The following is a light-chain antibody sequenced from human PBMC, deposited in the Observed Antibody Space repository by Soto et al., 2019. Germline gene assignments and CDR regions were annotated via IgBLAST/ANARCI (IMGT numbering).Light chain of an antibody. J-gene: IGKJ5*01. CDR2: AAS. CDR3: QQSYRTPIT. V-gene: IGKV1-39*01. Sequence: DIHLTQSPSPLSASVGYIFAITCLASQSISTYLNWYQQKPGKDPKVLIYAASNLQSGVPQRFSGSGSGTDFTLTISSLQTEDVATYFCQQSYRTPITFGPGTRLEI. CDR1: QSISTY.